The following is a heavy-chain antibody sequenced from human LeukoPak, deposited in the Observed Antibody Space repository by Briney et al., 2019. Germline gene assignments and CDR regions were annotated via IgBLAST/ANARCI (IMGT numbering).Heavy chain of an antibody. CDR3: ARAPPHVRWFDP. V-gene: IGHV4-31*03. J-gene: IGHJ5*02. CDR2: INDSGNT. Sequence: SETLSLTCTVSGGSIRSGYYYWAWLRQHSGKGLEWIGYINDSGNTYYNPSLKSRCTISVDRTKNQFSLKLSFVTAANTAVYFCARAPPHVRWFDPWGQGTLVTVSS. CDR1: GGSIRSGYYY.